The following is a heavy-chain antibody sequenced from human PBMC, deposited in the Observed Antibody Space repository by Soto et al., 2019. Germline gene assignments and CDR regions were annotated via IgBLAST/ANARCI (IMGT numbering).Heavy chain of an antibody. CDR1: GYSFTSYW. J-gene: IGHJ4*02. CDR3: ARQIYSGRYYVPSYFDY. CDR2: IYPGDSDT. Sequence: PGETLKISCKGSGYSFTSYWIGWVRQMPGKGLEWIVIIYPGDSDTRYSPSFQGQVTISADKSISTAYLQWSSLKASDTAMYYWARQIYSGRYYVPSYFDYWGQGTLVTVSS. V-gene: IGHV5-51*01. D-gene: IGHD1-26*01.